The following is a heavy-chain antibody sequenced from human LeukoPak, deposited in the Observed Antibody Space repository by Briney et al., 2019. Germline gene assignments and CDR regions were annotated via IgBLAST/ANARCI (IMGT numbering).Heavy chain of an antibody. Sequence: ASVKVSCKASGYTFTGYYMHWVRQAPGKGLEWMGGFDPEDGETIYAQKFQGRVTMTEDTSTDTAYMELSSLRSEDTAVYYCATAPTTDDAFDIWGQGTMVTVSS. CDR1: GYTFTGYY. CDR3: ATAPTTDDAFDI. CDR2: FDPEDGET. V-gene: IGHV1-24*01. D-gene: IGHD4-17*01. J-gene: IGHJ3*02.